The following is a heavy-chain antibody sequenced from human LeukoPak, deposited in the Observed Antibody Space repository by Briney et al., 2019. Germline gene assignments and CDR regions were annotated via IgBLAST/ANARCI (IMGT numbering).Heavy chain of an antibody. V-gene: IGHV4-59*08. Sequence: SETLSLTCTVSGGSISSYYWSWLRQPPGKGVEWIGYIYYSGSTNYNPSLKSRVTISVDTSKNQFSLKLSSVTAADTAVYFCARHQGHDFYDSSGYYSFDYWGQGTLVTVSS. CDR1: GGSISSYY. J-gene: IGHJ4*02. D-gene: IGHD3-22*01. CDR3: ARHQGHDFYDSSGYYSFDY. CDR2: IYYSGST.